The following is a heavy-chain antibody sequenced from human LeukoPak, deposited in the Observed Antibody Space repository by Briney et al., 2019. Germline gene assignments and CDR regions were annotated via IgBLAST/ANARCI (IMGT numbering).Heavy chain of an antibody. Sequence: RGESLKISCKGSGYSFTSYWIGWVRQMPGKGLEWMGIIYPGDSDTKYSPSFQGQVTISADKSISTAYLQWSSLKASDTALYYCATGPYSSSPYFDYWGQGTLVTVSS. J-gene: IGHJ4*02. CDR3: ATGPYSSSPYFDY. V-gene: IGHV5-51*01. CDR1: GYSFTSYW. CDR2: IYPGDSDT. D-gene: IGHD6-6*01.